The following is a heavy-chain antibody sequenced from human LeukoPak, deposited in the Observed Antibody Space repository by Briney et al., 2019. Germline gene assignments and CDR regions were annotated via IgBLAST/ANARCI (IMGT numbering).Heavy chain of an antibody. CDR2: IYYSGTT. J-gene: IGHJ3*02. CDR1: GGSISDSIYY. V-gene: IGHV4-39*07. CDR3: ARDRRTASTHDAFDI. Sequence: PSETLSLTCTVSGGSISDSIYYWGWIRQPPGKGLEWIGSIYYSGTTYYSPSLESRVTISVDTSNNQVSLNLNSVTAADTAVYYCARDRRTASTHDAFDIWGQGTMVTVSS.